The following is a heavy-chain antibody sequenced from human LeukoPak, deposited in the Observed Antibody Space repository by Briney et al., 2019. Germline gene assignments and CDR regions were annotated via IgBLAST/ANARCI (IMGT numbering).Heavy chain of an antibody. CDR1: GGSISSGGYY. J-gene: IGHJ4*02. CDR2: IYYSGST. V-gene: IGHV4-31*03. Sequence: SETLSLTCTVSGGSISSGGYYWSWIRQHPGKGLEWIGYIYYSGSTYYNPSLKSRVTMSVDTSKNQFSLKLSSVTAADTAVYYCAGVTPGYFDYWGQGTLVTVSS. CDR3: AGVTPGYFDY.